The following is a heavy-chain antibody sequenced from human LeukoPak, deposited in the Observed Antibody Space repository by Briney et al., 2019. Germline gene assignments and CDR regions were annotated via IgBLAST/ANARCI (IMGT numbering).Heavy chain of an antibody. CDR1: GYTFSNFG. CDR3: ARDGTSTDDC. CDR2: ISGNNDNS. D-gene: IGHD2-2*01. V-gene: IGHV1-18*01. J-gene: IGHJ4*02. Sequence: GASVKVSCKASGYTFSNFGISWVRQAPGQGLEWMGWISGNNDNSNYGQKFQGRFTVTTDSSTSTAYMELRNLRSDDTAVYYCARDGTSTDDCWGQGTLVTVSS.